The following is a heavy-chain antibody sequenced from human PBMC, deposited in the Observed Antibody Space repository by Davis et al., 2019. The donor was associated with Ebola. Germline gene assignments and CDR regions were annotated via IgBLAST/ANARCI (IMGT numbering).Heavy chain of an antibody. D-gene: IGHD6-19*01. Sequence: GESLKISCGVSGFPFSAYFMDWVRLTPGTGLEWVGLSRNQENHYNTEYAASVRGRFTISRDDSKKSMYLQMNSLRTEDTAVYYCAKEIIAVAISRPFQHWGQGTLVTVSS. J-gene: IGHJ1*01. CDR1: GFPFSAYF. V-gene: IGHV3-72*01. CDR2: SRNQENHYNT. CDR3: AKEIIAVAISRPFQH.